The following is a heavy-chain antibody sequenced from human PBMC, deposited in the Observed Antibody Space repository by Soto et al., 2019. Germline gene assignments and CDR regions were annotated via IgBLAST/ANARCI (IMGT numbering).Heavy chain of an antibody. CDR3: ATGVIWIGYFTVDS. J-gene: IGHJ4*02. Sequence: QVLLVQSGAEVKKPGSSVKISCKASGGSFGNSAINWVRQTPGQGLEWLGGFIPVYRTLNYAQKFKCRVTITADESTGTAYMTLNSLASNDTAVYYCATGVIWIGYFTVDSWGQGTRVTVSS. CDR1: GGSFGNSA. CDR2: FIPVYRTL. V-gene: IGHV1-69*01. D-gene: IGHD3-3*01.